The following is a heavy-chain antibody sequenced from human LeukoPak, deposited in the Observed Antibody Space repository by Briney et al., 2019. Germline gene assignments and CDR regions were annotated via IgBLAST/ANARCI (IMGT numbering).Heavy chain of an antibody. J-gene: IGHJ4*02. CDR2: IYYSGST. V-gene: IGHV4-30-4*08. CDR1: GGSISSGDYY. Sequence: PSETLSLTCTVSGGSISSGDYYWRWIRQPPGKGLEWIGYIYYSGSTYYNPSLKSRVTISVDTSKNQFSLKLSSVTAADTAVYYCARAEVVVPAAAHFDYWGQGTLVTVSS. CDR3: ARAEVVVPAAAHFDY. D-gene: IGHD2-2*01.